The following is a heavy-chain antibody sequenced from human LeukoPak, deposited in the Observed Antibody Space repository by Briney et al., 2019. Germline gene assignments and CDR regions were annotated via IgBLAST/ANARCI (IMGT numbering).Heavy chain of an antibody. V-gene: IGHV4-39*01. CDR2: IYYSGST. CDR3: ARLGTGYDSSGYSIGWFDP. Sequence: SETLSLTCTVSGGSISISTYYWGWIRQPPGKGLEWIGNIYYSGSTYYNPSIKSRVTISVDTSKNQFSLRLSSVTAADTAVYYCARLGTGYDSSGYSIGWFDPWGQGTLVTVSS. J-gene: IGHJ5*02. D-gene: IGHD3-22*01. CDR1: GGSISISTYY.